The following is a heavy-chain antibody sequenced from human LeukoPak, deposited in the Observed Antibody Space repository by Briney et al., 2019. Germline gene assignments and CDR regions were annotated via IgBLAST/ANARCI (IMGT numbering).Heavy chain of an antibody. CDR3: ARAAITNTTGGYHYGMDV. CDR2: VNTSEDT. CDR1: GGSISNYY. Sequence: SETLSLTCTVSGGSISNYYWSWIRQPAAKGLEWIGRVNTSEDTNYNPSLKSRVTMSVAPSKNQFSLKLSSVTATDTAVYYCARAAITNTTGGYHYGMDVWGQGTTVTVSS. J-gene: IGHJ6*02. D-gene: IGHD1-1*01. V-gene: IGHV4-4*07.